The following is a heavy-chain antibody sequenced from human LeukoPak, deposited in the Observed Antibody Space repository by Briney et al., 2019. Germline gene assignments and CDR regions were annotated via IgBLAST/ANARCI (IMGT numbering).Heavy chain of an antibody. Sequence: GGSLRLPCAASGLTFSSYEMNWVRQAPGKGLEGVSYISSSGSTIYYADSVKGRFTIPRDNAKNSLYLQMNSLRAEDTAVYYCARVGEIVVVIDAFDIWGQGTMVTVSS. J-gene: IGHJ3*02. V-gene: IGHV3-48*03. D-gene: IGHD3-22*01. CDR2: ISSSGSTI. CDR1: GLTFSSYE. CDR3: ARVGEIVVVIDAFDI.